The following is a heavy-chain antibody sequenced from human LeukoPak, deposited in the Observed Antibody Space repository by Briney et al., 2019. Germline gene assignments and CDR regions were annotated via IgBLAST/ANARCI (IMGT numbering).Heavy chain of an antibody. V-gene: IGHV1-2*02. D-gene: IGHD2-8*02. CDR1: GYTFTGCY. CDR2: INPNSGGT. J-gene: IGHJ5*02. CDR3: ARAFRGTDLYWFDP. Sequence: ASVKVSCKASGYTFTGCYMHWVRQAPGQGLEWMGWINPNSGGTNYAQKFQGRVTMTRDTSISTAYMELSRLRSDDTAVYYCARAFRGTDLYWFDPWGQGTLVTVSS.